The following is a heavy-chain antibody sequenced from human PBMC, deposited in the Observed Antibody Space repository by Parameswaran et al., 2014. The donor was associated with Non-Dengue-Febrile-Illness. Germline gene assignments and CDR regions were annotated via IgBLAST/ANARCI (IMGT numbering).Heavy chain of an antibody. V-gene: IGHV4-30-4*07. J-gene: IGHJ6*03. CDR2: IYYSGST. Sequence: RWIRQPPGKGLEWIGYIYYSGSTYYNPSLKSRVTISVDTSKNQFSLKLSSVTAADTAVYYCARGIHCSSTSCYEGETNYYYYYMDVWGKGTTVTVSS. D-gene: IGHD2-2*01. CDR3: ARGIHCSSTSCYEGETNYYYYYMDV.